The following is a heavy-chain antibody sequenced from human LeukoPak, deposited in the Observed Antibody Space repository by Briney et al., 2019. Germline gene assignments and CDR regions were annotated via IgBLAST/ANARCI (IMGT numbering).Heavy chain of an antibody. CDR2: ISHDGRSR. CDR1: GLTFSSSA. Sequence: GGSLRLSCAASGLTFSSSAMSWVRQAPGKGLVWVSRISHDGRSRTYADSVKGRFTISRDNSKNTLYLQMNSLRAEDTAVYYCAKDLGGHYYDSSGQTWGQGTLVTVSS. CDR3: AKDLGGHYYDSSGQT. V-gene: IGHV3-23*01. J-gene: IGHJ4*02. D-gene: IGHD3-22*01.